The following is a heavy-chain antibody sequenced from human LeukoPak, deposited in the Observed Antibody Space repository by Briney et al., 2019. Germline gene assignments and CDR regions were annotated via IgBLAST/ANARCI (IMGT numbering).Heavy chain of an antibody. CDR1: GGTFSSYA. D-gene: IGHD3-22*01. J-gene: IGHJ5*02. CDR3: ARRPYYYDSSGYSLDP. Sequence: SVKVSCKASGGTFSSYAISWVRPAPGQGLEWMGRIIPILGIANYAQKFQGRVTITADKSTSTAYMELSSLRSEDTAVYYCARRPYYYDSSGYSLDPWGQGTLVTVSS. CDR2: IIPILGIA. V-gene: IGHV1-69*04.